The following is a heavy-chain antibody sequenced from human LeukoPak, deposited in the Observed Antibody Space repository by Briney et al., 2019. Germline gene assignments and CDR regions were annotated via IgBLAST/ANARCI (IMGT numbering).Heavy chain of an antibody. CDR3: AREAPESYGMDV. CDR2: IKKDGIEK. CDR1: GLTFSMYW. D-gene: IGHD1-14*01. V-gene: IGHV3-7*03. Sequence: GGSLRLSCAASGLTFSMYWMSWVRQAPGKGLEWVANIKKDGIEKNYVDSVKGRFTISRDNAKNSLYLQMNSLRAEDTAVYYCAREAPESYGMDVWGKGTTVTVFS. J-gene: IGHJ6*04.